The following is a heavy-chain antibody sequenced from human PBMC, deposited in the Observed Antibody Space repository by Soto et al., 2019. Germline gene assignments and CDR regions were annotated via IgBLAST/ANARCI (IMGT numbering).Heavy chain of an antibody. D-gene: IGHD1-7*01. Sequence: QVQLQESGPGLVKPSETLSLTCTVSGGSISSYYWSWIRQPPGKGLEWIGYIYYSGSTNYNPSLKSRVTLAVDTSKNQFAPKLSSVTAADTAVYYWARHAARKNYGNAFDIWGQGTMVTVSS. V-gene: IGHV4-59*08. J-gene: IGHJ3*02. CDR3: ARHAARKNYGNAFDI. CDR2: IYYSGST. CDR1: GGSISSYY.